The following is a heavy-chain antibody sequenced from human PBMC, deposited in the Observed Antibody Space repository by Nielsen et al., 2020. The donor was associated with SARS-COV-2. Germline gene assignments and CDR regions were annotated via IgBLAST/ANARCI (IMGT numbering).Heavy chain of an antibody. V-gene: IGHV3-30*18. CDR1: GFTFSSYG. CDR3: AKDETSYYYGSGSYLGYNWFDP. Sequence: SCAASGFTFSSYGMHWVRQAPGKGLEWVAVISYDGSNKYYADSMKGRFTISRDNSKNTLYLQMNSLRAEDTAVYYCAKDETSYYYGSGSYLGYNWFDPWGQGTLVTVSS. D-gene: IGHD3-10*01. J-gene: IGHJ5*02. CDR2: ISYDGSNK.